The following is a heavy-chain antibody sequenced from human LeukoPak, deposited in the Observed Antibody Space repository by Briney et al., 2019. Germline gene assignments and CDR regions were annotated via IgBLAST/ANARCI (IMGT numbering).Heavy chain of an antibody. J-gene: IGHJ5*02. CDR1: GFTFSTYN. CDR3: ARDPSSGWYLKGWFDP. D-gene: IGHD6-19*01. Sequence: GESLRLSCAASGFTFSTYNMNWVRQAPGKGLEWVSSISSSSNYIYYADSVKGRFTISRDNAKNSLYLQMNSLRAEDTAVYYCARDPSSGWYLKGWFDPWGQGTLVTVSS. CDR2: ISSSSNYI. V-gene: IGHV3-21*01.